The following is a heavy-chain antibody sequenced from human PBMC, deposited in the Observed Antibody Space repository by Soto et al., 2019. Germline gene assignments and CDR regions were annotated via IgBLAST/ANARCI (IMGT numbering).Heavy chain of an antibody. CDR3: ARTDREDTAMATYYFDY. Sequence: QVQLVQSGAEVKKPGSSVKVSCKASGGTFSSYAISWVRQAPGQGLEWMGGIIPIFGTANYAQKFQGRVTITADESTSTAYTELSSLRSEDTAVYYCARTDREDTAMATYYFDYWGQGTLVTVSS. J-gene: IGHJ4*02. V-gene: IGHV1-69*01. CDR2: IIPIFGTA. CDR1: GGTFSSYA. D-gene: IGHD5-18*01.